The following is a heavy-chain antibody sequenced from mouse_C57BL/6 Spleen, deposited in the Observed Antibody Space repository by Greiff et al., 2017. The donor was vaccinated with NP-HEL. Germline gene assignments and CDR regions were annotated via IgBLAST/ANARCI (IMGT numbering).Heavy chain of an antibody. J-gene: IGHJ2*01. D-gene: IGHD2-1*01. V-gene: IGHV1-80*01. Sequence: QVQLKQSGAELVKPGASVKISCKASGYAFSSYWMNWVKQRPGKGLEWIGQIYPGDGDTNYNGKFKGKATLTADKSSSTAYMQLSSLTSEDSAVYFCANYGNYEDFDYWGQGTTLTVSS. CDR2: IYPGDGDT. CDR3: ANYGNYEDFDY. CDR1: GYAFSSYW.